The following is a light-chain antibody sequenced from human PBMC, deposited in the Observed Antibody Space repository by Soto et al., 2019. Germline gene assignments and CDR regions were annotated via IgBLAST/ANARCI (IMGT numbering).Light chain of an antibody. CDR2: KAS. J-gene: IGKJ1*01. V-gene: IGKV1-5*03. CDR3: QQYKDNPWT. CDR1: QSIVDW. Sequence: DIQMTQSPSTLPASVGDRVSFACRASQSIVDWLAWYQQKPGKAPKLLIYKASNLESGVPSRFGGSGSGSEFTLTITNLQPDDFATYYCQQYKDNPWTFGQGTKVEIK.